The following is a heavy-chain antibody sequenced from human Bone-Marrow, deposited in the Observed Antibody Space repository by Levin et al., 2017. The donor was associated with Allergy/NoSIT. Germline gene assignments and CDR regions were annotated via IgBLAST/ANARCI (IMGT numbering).Heavy chain of an antibody. Sequence: ASVKVSCTASGYTFTDYYMHWVRQAPGQGLEWLGRINPYSGVTNYAQKFRGRVTMTRDTSLNTAYMDLTSLTSDDTAIYFCARAVEDCTVTVCYLIDLWGQGSLVTVSS. J-gene: IGHJ5*02. CDR2: INPYSGVT. D-gene: IGHD2-8*02. V-gene: IGHV1-2*06. CDR3: ARAVEDCTVTVCYLIDL. CDR1: GYTFTDYY.